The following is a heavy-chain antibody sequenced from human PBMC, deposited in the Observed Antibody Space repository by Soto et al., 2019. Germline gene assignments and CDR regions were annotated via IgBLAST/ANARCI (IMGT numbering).Heavy chain of an antibody. J-gene: IGHJ4*02. CDR2: ILYSGTA. V-gene: IGHV4-31*03. CDR1: GGSFSSGTYY. Sequence: PSETLSLTCTVSGGSFSSGTYYWTWIRQLPGKGLEWIGYILYSGTAYYNPSLKSRVSISVDTSKSQFSLKLSSVTAADTAVYYCSSDYYDGSGYQLGIDFWGQGTLVTVS. CDR3: SSDYYDGSGYQLGIDF. D-gene: IGHD3-22*01.